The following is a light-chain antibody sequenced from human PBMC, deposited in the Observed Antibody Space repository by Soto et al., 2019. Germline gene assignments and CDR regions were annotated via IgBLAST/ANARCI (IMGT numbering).Light chain of an antibody. CDR2: KAS. CDR3: QQSNSYMYT. J-gene: IGKJ2*01. Sequence: DIQMTQSPSTLSASVGDRVTITCRASQSISSWLAWYQQKPGKAPKLLIYKASSLESGVPSRFSCSGSGTEFTLTISSLQPDDFATYSCQQSNSYMYTFGQGTKLEIK. CDR1: QSISSW. V-gene: IGKV1-5*03.